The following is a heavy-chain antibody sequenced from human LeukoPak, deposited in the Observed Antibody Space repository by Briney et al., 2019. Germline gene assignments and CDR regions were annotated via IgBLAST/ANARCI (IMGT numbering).Heavy chain of an antibody. CDR1: CDSVSSSSDY. CDR3: PTWTSGRYSAIHY. Sequence: SETLSLTCTVSCDSVSSSSDYWGWIRHSPGKRLECIGPIFYVVYTYYNPSLVSRVTIPVHPSTHQFSLKLSSVTAADTAMSYCPTWTSGRYSAIHYWGQGTLVTVSS. CDR2: IFYVVYT. D-gene: IGHD1-26*01. V-gene: IGHV4-39*01. J-gene: IGHJ4*02.